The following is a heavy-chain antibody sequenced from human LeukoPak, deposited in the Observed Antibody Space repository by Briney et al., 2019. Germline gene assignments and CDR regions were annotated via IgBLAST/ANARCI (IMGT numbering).Heavy chain of an antibody. J-gene: IGHJ3*02. CDR1: GYTFTSYY. CDR2: INPSGGST. V-gene: IGHV1-46*01. CDR3: ARRAEVYNWNYADAFDI. Sequence: ASVKVSCKASGYTFTSYYMHWVRQAPGQGLEWMGIINPSGGSTSYAQKFQGRVTITTDESTSTAYMELSSLRSEDTAVYYCARRAEVYNWNYADAFDIWGQGTMVTVSS. D-gene: IGHD1-7*01.